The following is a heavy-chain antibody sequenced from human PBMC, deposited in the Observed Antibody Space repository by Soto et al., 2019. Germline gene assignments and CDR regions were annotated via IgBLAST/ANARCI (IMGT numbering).Heavy chain of an antibody. CDR3: AMATGTTIPSCFDP. D-gene: IGHD1-7*01. V-gene: IGHV4-4*02. CDR2: IYHSGST. J-gene: IGHJ5*02. Sequence: SETLSLTCAVSGGSLSSSNWWSWVRQPPGKGLEWIGEIYHSGSTNYNPSLKSRVTISVDKSKNQFSLKLSSVTAADTAVYYCAMATGTTIPSCFDPWCQGLLVTVSS. CDR1: GGSLSSSNW.